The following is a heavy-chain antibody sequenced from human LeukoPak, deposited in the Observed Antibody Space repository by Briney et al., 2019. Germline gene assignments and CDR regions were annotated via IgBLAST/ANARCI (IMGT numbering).Heavy chain of an antibody. V-gene: IGHV3-23*01. J-gene: IGHJ6*03. D-gene: IGHD2-2*01. Sequence: PGGSLRLSCAASGFTFSDYHMSWIRQAPGKGLEWVSAISGSGGSTYYADSVKGRFTISRDNSKNTLYLQMNSLRAEDTAVYYCATRSTSSNYYYYYMDVWGKGTTVTVSS. CDR2: ISGSGGST. CDR3: ATRSTSSNYYYYYMDV. CDR1: GFTFSDYH.